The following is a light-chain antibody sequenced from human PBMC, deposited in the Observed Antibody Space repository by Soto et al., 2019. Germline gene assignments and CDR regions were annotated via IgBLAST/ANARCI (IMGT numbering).Light chain of an antibody. Sequence: EIVLTQSPGTLSLSPGERATLSCRASQSVSSGHLAWYQQRPGQAPRLLIYGVSSRATGIPDRFSGSGSGTDFALTISRLQPEDVAVYYCQQYGSSPWTFGQGTKVDIK. J-gene: IGKJ1*01. CDR2: GVS. CDR1: QSVSSGH. V-gene: IGKV3-20*01. CDR3: QQYGSSPWT.